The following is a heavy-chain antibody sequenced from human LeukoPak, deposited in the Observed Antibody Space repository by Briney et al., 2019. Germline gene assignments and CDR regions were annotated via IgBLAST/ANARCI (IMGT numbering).Heavy chain of an antibody. CDR1: GGSISSGGYS. J-gene: IGHJ6*02. CDR2: IYHSGST. Sequence: SETLSLTCAVSGGSISSGGYSWSWIRQPPGKGLEWIGYIYHSGSTYYNPSLKSRVTISVDRSKNQFSLKLSSVTAADTAVYYCARGRIAVAGWSYYYYGMDVWGQGTTVTVSS. CDR3: ARGRIAVAGWSYYYYGMDV. D-gene: IGHD6-19*01. V-gene: IGHV4-30-2*01.